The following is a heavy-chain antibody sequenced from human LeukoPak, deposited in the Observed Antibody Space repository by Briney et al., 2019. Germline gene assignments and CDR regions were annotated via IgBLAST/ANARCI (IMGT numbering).Heavy chain of an antibody. CDR3: ARDYVTCSGGSCYNYFDY. CDR2: IIPILGIA. J-gene: IGHJ4*02. V-gene: IGHV1-69*04. D-gene: IGHD2-15*01. Sequence: GASVKVSCKASGGTFSSYTISWVRQAPGQGLEWMGRIIPILGIANYAQKFQGRVTITADKSTSTAYMELSSLRSEDTAVYHCARDYVTCSGGSCYNYFDYWGQGTLVTVSS. CDR1: GGTFSSYT.